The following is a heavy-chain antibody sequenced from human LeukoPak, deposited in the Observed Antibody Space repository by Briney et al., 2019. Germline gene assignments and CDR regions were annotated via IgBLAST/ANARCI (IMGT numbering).Heavy chain of an antibody. V-gene: IGHV3-74*01. Sequence: PGGSLRLSCAASGFTFSSYWMHWVRQAPGKGLVWVSRINSDGSSTSYADSVKGRFTISRDDVKNTLYLQMNSLRAEDTAVYYCARDRGGSSCLDYWGQGTLVTVSS. CDR3: ARDRGGSSCLDY. J-gene: IGHJ4*02. CDR1: GFTFSSYW. D-gene: IGHD6-13*01. CDR2: INSDGSST.